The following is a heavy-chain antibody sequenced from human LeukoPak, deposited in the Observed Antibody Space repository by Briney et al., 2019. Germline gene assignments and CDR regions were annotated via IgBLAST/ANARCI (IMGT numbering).Heavy chain of an antibody. CDR2: IWYDGSNK. V-gene: IGHV3-33*01. J-gene: IGHJ4*02. Sequence: GGSLRLSCAASGFTFSSYGMHWVRQAPGKGLEWXAVIWYDGSNKYYADSVKGRFTISRDNSKNTLYLQMNSLRAEDTAVYYCARVARRDGYKPVDYWGQGTLVTVSS. D-gene: IGHD5-24*01. CDR3: ARVARRDGYKPVDY. CDR1: GFTFSSYG.